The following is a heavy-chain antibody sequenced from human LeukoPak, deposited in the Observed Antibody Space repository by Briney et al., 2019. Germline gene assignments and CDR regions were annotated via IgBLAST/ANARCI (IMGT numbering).Heavy chain of an antibody. V-gene: IGHV4-31*11. D-gene: IGHD3-22*01. CDR3: AGGRYYYDSSGYYLDY. CDR2: IYYSGST. Sequence: PSETLSLTCAASGGSISSGGYYWSWIRQHPGKGLEWIGYIYYSGSTYYNPSLKSRVTISVDTSKNQFSLKLSSVTAADTAVYYCAGGRYYYDSSGYYLDYWGQGTLVTVSS. J-gene: IGHJ4*02. CDR1: GGSISSGGYY.